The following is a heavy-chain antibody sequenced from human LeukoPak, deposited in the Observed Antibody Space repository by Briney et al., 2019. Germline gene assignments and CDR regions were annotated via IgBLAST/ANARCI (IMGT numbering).Heavy chain of an antibody. V-gene: IGHV4-34*01. D-gene: IGHD3-9*01. J-gene: IGHJ3*02. CDR1: GGSFSGYY. Sequence: PSETLSLTCAVYGGSFSGYYWSWIRQPPGKGLEWIGEINHSGSTNYNPSLKSRVTISVDTSKNQFSLKLSSVTAADTAVYYCARGAISHYDILTGYYTLDAFDIWGQGTMVTVSS. CDR3: ARGAISHYDILTGYYTLDAFDI. CDR2: INHSGST.